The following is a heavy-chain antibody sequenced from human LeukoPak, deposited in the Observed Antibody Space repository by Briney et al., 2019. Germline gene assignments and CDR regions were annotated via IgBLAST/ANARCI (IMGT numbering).Heavy chain of an antibody. CDR3: ARDCSSTSCYADY. Sequence: GGSLRLSCAASGFPFSSYSMNWVRQAPGKGLEWVSYISSSSSTIYYADSVKGRFTISRDNAKNSLYLQMNSLRAEDTAVYYCARDCSSTSCYADYWGQGTLVTVSS. V-gene: IGHV3-48*01. CDR1: GFPFSSYS. J-gene: IGHJ4*02. D-gene: IGHD2-2*01. CDR2: ISSSSSTI.